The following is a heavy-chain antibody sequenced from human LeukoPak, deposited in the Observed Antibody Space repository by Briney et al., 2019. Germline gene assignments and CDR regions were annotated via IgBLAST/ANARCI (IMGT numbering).Heavy chain of an antibody. CDR1: GYTFTGYY. CDR2: INPNSGGT. D-gene: IGHD5-18*01. V-gene: IGHV1-2*02. CDR3: AREASGYSYGYMVY. J-gene: IGHJ4*02. Sequence: GASVKVSCKASGYTFTGYYMHWERQAPGQGLEWMGWINPNSGGTNYAQKFQGRVTMTRDTSISTAYMELSRLRSDDTAVYYCAREASGYSYGYMVYWGQGALVTVSS.